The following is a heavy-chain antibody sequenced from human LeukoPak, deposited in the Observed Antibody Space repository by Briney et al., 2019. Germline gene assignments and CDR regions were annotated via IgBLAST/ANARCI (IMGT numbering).Heavy chain of an antibody. CDR1: GFTFSSYA. CDR2: ISVGGGGT. CDR3: AGSSSWYYFKY. D-gene: IGHD6-13*01. Sequence: AGGSLRLSCAASGFTFSSYAMHWVRQAPGKGLEWVSVISVGGGGTTYADSVKGRFTISRDNSKNTLYLQMNSLRAEDTAVYYCAGSSSWYYFKYWGQGTLVTVSS. V-gene: IGHV3-23*01. J-gene: IGHJ4*02.